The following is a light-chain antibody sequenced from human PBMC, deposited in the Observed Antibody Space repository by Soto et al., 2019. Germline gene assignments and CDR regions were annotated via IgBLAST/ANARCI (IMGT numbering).Light chain of an antibody. J-gene: IGKJ1*01. Sequence: EIVMTQSPATLSVSPGERATLSCRASQSVSSNLAWYQQKPGQAPRLLISGASTRATGIPARFSGSGSGTEFTLTISSLQSEDFAVYYCQQYNNWPPWTCGQGAKVDIK. CDR3: QQYNNWPPWT. CDR1: QSVSSN. CDR2: GAS. V-gene: IGKV3-15*01.